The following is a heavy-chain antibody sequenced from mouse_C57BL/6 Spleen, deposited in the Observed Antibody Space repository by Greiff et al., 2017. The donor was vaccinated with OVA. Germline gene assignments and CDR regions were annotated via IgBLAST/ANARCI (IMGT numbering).Heavy chain of an antibody. D-gene: IGHD1-2*01. CDR3: ARAYGSAWFAY. CDR1: GFTFTDYY. CDR2: IRNKANGYTT. J-gene: IGHJ3*01. Sequence: EVKVVESGGGLVQPGGSLSLSCAASGFTFTDYYMSWVRQPPGKALEWLGFIRNKANGYTTEYSASVKGRFTISRDNSQSILYLQMNALRAEDSATYYCARAYGSAWFAYWGQGTLVTVSA. V-gene: IGHV7-3*01.